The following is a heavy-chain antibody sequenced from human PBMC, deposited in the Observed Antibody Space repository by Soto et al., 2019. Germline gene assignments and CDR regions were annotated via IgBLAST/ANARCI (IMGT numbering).Heavy chain of an antibody. D-gene: IGHD3-9*01. V-gene: IGHV3-74*01. CDR1: GISFSSYW. J-gene: IGHJ3*01. CDR3: ARSPGGYYID. CDR2: INTDGSST. Sequence: EVQLVESGGGLVQPGGSLRLSCADSGISFSSYWMHWVRQGPGKGLVWVSRINTDGSSTNYADSVTGRFTISRDNAKNTVYLQMNSLSAEVTAVYYCARSPGGYYIDWGQGTMVTVSS.